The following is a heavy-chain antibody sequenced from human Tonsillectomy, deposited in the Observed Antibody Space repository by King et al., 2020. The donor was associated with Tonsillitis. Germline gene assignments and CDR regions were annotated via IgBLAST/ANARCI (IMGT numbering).Heavy chain of an antibody. D-gene: IGHD2-2*01. J-gene: IGHJ6*02. V-gene: IGHV3-30*18. CDR3: AKDLGQVVVVPYGMDV. CDR2: ISYDGSNK. CDR1: GFTFSSYG. Sequence: QVQLVESGGGVVQPGRSLRLSCAASGFTFSSYGMHWVRQAPGKGLEGVAVISYDGSNKYYANSLKGRFTISRANSKNTLYLQMNSLRAEDTAVYYCAKDLGQVVVVPYGMDVWGQGTTVTVSS.